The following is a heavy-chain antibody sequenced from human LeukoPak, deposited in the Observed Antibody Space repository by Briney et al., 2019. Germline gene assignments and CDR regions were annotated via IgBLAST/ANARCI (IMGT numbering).Heavy chain of an antibody. D-gene: IGHD2-21*02. CDR1: GGFLSGYY. Sequence: PSETLSLTCTVSGGFLSGYYWSWIRQPPGKGLEWIGYIYSSGSTNYNPSLKSRVTISVDTSKNQFSLKLTSVTAADRAVYYCARHYGGHCGGDCYSFDYWGQGALVTVSS. J-gene: IGHJ4*02. CDR2: IYSSGST. CDR3: ARHYGGHCGGDCYSFDY. V-gene: IGHV4-59*08.